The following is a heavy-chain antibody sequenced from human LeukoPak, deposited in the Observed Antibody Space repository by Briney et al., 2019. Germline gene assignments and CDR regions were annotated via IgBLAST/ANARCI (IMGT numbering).Heavy chain of an antibody. Sequence: PGGSLRLSCAASGFTFSSYAMHWVRQAPGKGLEWVAVISYDGSNKYYADSVKGRFTISRDNSKNTLYLQMNSLRAEDTAVYYCARETVGMITFGGVIANEYYYYYMDVWGKGTTVTVSS. D-gene: IGHD3-16*02. CDR2: ISYDGSNK. CDR1: GFTFSSYA. CDR3: ARETVGMITFGGVIANEYYYYYMDV. V-gene: IGHV3-30*04. J-gene: IGHJ6*03.